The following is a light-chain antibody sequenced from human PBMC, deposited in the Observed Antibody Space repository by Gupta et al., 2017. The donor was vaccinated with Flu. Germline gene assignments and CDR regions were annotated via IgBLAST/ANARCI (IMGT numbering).Light chain of an antibody. J-gene: IGKJ4*01. CDR1: QDIGNS. V-gene: IGKV1-9*01. Sequence: DIQLTQPTAFLSASIGDRVTITCRTSQDIGNSLAWYQQKPGEAPKLLIYAASTLQSGVPSRFGGTGSGADFTLTVTSLQPEDFATYYCQQVNYYPRTFRGGTKVEIK. CDR3: QQVNYYPRT. CDR2: AAS.